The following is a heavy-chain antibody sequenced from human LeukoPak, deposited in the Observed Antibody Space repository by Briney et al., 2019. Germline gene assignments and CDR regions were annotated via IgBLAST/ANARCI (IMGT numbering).Heavy chain of an antibody. CDR3: ARLAGGNGPDY. CDR1: GYIFTSYW. V-gene: IGHV5-10-1*01. CDR2: IDPTDSYT. D-gene: IGHD4-23*01. Sequence: GESLKISCKGSGYIFTSYWITWVRQMPGKGLEWMGNIDPTDSYTNYSPSFQGHVTISVDKSINTAYLQWGSLKASDTAMYYCARLAGGNGPDYWGQGTLVTVSS. J-gene: IGHJ4*02.